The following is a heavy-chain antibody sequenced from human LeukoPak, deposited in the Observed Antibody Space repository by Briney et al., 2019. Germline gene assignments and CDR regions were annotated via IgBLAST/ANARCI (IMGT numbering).Heavy chain of an antibody. J-gene: IGHJ5*02. V-gene: IGHV3-74*01. Sequence: GGSLRLSCAASGFTFSTYWMHWVRQTPGKGLEWVSRIKGDGSITTYADSVMGRFTISRDNAKSTLFLQMNSLRVDDTAMYYCAKSDWFDPWGQGTLVTVSS. CDR2: IKGDGSIT. CDR1: GFTFSTYW. CDR3: AKSDWFDP.